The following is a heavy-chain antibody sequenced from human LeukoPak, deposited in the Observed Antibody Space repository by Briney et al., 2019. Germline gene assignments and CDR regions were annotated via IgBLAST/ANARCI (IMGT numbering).Heavy chain of an antibody. CDR1: GGTLRRHT. CDR2: IIPMMGIA. CDR3: ASRSHKTIVGADTREVGDY. V-gene: IGHV1-69*02. J-gene: IGHJ4*02. D-gene: IGHD6-19*01. Sequence: SVRVSCKASGGTLRRHTITWVRQAPGQGLEWMGRIIPMMGIANYAQKFQGRVTITADTSTDTAYMDLISLRSEDTAVYYCASRSHKTIVGADTREVGDYWGQGTLVTVSS.